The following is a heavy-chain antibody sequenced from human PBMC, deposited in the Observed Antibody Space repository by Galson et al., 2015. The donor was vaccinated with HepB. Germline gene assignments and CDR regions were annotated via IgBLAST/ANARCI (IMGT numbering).Heavy chain of an antibody. CDR3: ARVCCRGSYYPFDY. D-gene: IGHD1-26*01. Sequence: SLRLSCAASGFTFSSYSMNWVRQAPGKGLEWVSYISSSSSTIYYADSVNGRFTISRDNAKNSLYLQMNSLRDEDTAVYYCARVCCRGSYYPFDYWGQGTLVTVSS. J-gene: IGHJ4*02. V-gene: IGHV3-48*02. CDR2: ISSSSSTI. CDR1: GFTFSSYS.